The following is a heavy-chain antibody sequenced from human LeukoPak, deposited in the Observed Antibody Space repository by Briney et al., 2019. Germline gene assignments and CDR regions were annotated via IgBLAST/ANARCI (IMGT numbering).Heavy chain of an antibody. Sequence: SETLSLTCGVAGASVSPDYGSWIRQTPGKGLEWIGYIFYSGVTTYNPSLKSRVSISLDSPKNQFFLRLTYVTAADTAMYYCARAETLAAIYFDFWGQGRLVTVSS. CDR2: IFYSGVT. V-gene: IGHV4-59*02. CDR1: GASVSPDY. D-gene: IGHD6-25*01. J-gene: IGHJ4*02. CDR3: ARAETLAAIYFDF.